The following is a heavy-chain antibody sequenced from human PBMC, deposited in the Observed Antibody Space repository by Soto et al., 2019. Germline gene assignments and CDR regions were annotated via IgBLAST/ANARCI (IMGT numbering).Heavy chain of an antibody. V-gene: IGHV3-21*01. Sequence: PGGSLRLSCAASGFTCSSYSMNWVRHAPGKGLEWVSSISSSSSYIYYADSVKCRFTISRDNAKNSLYLQMNSLRAEDTAVYYWARDRDYYGSGSYFGVYYYYGMDVWGQGTTVTVSS. CDR1: GFTCSSYS. D-gene: IGHD3-10*01. CDR3: ARDRDYYGSGSYFGVYYYYGMDV. J-gene: IGHJ6*02. CDR2: ISSSSSYI.